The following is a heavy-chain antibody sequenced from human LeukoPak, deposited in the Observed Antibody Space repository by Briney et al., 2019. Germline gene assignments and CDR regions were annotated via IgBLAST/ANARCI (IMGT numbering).Heavy chain of an antibody. J-gene: IGHJ4*02. CDR1: GGSISSYY. CDR3: ARGSNGSGSYAFDY. V-gene: IGHV4-59*01. CDR2: IYYSGST. D-gene: IGHD3-10*01. Sequence: PSETLSLTCTVSGGSISSYYWSWIRQPPGKGLEWIGYIYYSGSTNYNPSLKSRVTISVDTSKNQFSLKLSSVTAADTAVYYCARGSNGSGSYAFDYWGQGTLVTVSS.